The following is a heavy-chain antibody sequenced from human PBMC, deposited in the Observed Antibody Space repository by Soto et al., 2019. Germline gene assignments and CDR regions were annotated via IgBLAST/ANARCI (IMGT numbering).Heavy chain of an antibody. J-gene: IGHJ4*02. CDR1: GGTFSSYA. CDR2: IIPIFGTA. V-gene: IGHV1-69*13. CDR3: ARDYGYYYDSSGYYYFDY. Sequence: SVKVSCKASGGTFSSYAISWVRQAPGQGLEWMGGIIPIFGTADYAQKFQGRVTITADESTSTAYMELSSLRSEDTAVYYCARDYGYYYDSSGYYYFDYWGQGTLVTVSS. D-gene: IGHD3-22*01.